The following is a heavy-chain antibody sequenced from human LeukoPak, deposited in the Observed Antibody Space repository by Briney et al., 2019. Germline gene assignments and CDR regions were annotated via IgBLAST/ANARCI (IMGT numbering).Heavy chain of an antibody. Sequence: PSQTLSLTCTVSGGSISSGSYYWRWIRQPAGKGLEWIGRIYTSGSTNYNPSLKSRVTMSVNTSRNQFSLKLSSVTAADTAIYYCARDAYNSGFDYWGQGTLVTVSS. D-gene: IGHD5-24*01. CDR1: GGSISSGSYY. V-gene: IGHV4-61*02. CDR2: IYTSGST. J-gene: IGHJ4*02. CDR3: ARDAYNSGFDY.